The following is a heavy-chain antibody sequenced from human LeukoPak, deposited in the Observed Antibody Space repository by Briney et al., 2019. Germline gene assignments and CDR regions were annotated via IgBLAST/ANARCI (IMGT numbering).Heavy chain of an antibody. D-gene: IGHD4-17*01. V-gene: IGHV3-30-3*01. J-gene: IGHJ4*02. CDR3: AKGHNYGDYGIYFDF. CDR1: GFIFSSYA. CDR2: ISFDGSNK. Sequence: PGRSLRLSCAASGFIFSSYAVHWVRQAPGKGLEWVAFISFDGSNKYYADSVKGRFTISRDNSKNTLYLQMSSLRAEDTAIYYCAKGHNYGDYGIYFDFWGQGTLVTVSS.